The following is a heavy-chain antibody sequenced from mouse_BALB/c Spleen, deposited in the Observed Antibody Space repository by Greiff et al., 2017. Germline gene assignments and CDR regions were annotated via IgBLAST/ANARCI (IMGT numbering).Heavy chain of an antibody. V-gene: IGHV3-2*02. CDR1: GYSITSDYA. J-gene: IGHJ2*01. D-gene: IGHD1-1*01. CDR2: ISYSGST. CDR3: ARNYYGSSYVGYFDY. Sequence: EVQLQESGPGLVKPSQSLSLTCTVTGYSITSDYAWNWIRQFPGNKLEWMGYISYSGSTSYNPSLKSRTSITRDTSKNQFFLQLNSVTTEDTATYYCARNYYGSSYVGYFDYWGQGTTLTVSS.